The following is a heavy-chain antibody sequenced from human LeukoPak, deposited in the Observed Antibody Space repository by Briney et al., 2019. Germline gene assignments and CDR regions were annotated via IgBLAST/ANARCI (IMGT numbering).Heavy chain of an antibody. CDR1: GFTFSSSG. Sequence: GGSLRLSCAASGFTFSSSGMHWVRQAPGKGLEWVALIWYDGSNKYYADSVKGRFTISRDNSKNTLYLQMNSLRAEDTAIYYCARDPGGSGCSFDSWGQGTLVTVSS. D-gene: IGHD6-19*01. CDR3: ARDPGGSGCSFDS. CDR2: IWYDGSNK. J-gene: IGHJ4*02. V-gene: IGHV3-33*01.